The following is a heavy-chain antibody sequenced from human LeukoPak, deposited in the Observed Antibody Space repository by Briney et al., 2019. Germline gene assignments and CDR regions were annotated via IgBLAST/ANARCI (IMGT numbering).Heavy chain of an antibody. Sequence: GGSLRLSCAASGFTFSSYAMSWVRQAPGKGLEWVSCISTSGSTIYYADSVKGRFTISRDNAKNSLYLQMNSLRAEDTAVYYCAKDRYSSSWFDYWGQGTLVTVSS. J-gene: IGHJ4*02. V-gene: IGHV3-48*04. CDR3: AKDRYSSSWFDY. D-gene: IGHD6-13*01. CDR1: GFTFSSYA. CDR2: ISTSGSTI.